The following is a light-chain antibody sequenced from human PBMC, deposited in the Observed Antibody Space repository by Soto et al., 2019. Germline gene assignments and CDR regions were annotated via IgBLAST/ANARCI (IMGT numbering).Light chain of an antibody. CDR3: QQRINWPLT. Sequence: EIVLTHSPVTLSLSPGERATLSCRASQSVTTFLAWYQQKPGQAPRLLIYDVSSRATGIPARFSGSGSGTDFTLTISSLEPEDFAVYYCQQRINWPLTFGGGTKVEIK. CDR2: DVS. CDR1: QSVTTF. V-gene: IGKV3-11*01. J-gene: IGKJ4*01.